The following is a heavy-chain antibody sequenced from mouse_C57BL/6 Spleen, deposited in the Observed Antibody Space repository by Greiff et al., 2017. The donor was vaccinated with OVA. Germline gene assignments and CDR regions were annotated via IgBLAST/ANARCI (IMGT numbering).Heavy chain of an antibody. CDR3: AREGHYYGSSYYFDY. CDR1: GFTFSDYY. D-gene: IGHD1-1*01. Sequence: DVHLVESEGGLVQPGSSMKLSCTASGFTFSDYYMAWVRQVPEKGLEWVANINYDGSSTYYLDSLKSRFIISRDNAKNILYLQMSSLKSEDTATYYCAREGHYYGSSYYFDYWGQGTTLTVSS. CDR2: INYDGSST. V-gene: IGHV5-16*01. J-gene: IGHJ2*01.